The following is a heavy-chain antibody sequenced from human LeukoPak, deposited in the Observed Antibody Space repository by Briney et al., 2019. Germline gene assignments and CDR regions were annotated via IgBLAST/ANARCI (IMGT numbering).Heavy chain of an antibody. Sequence: GGSLRLSCAASGFTFSNHWMHWVRQAPGKGLEWVAVIWYDGSNKYYADSVKGRSTISRDNSKNTLYLQMNSLRAEDTAVYYCATLTGYSSERSDYWGQGTLVTVSS. V-gene: IGHV3-33*08. D-gene: IGHD6-19*01. J-gene: IGHJ4*02. CDR1: GFTFSNHW. CDR3: ATLTGYSSERSDY. CDR2: IWYDGSNK.